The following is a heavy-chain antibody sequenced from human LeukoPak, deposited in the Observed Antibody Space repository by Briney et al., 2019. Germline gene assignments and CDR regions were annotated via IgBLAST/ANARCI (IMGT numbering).Heavy chain of an antibody. D-gene: IGHD3-9*01. Sequence: SETLSLTCTVAAGSISSYYWSWIRQPPGKGLGWIGYIYYSGSTNYNPSLKSRVTISVDTSKNQLSLKLSSVTAADTAVYYCAREGSPRGYDILTGSYAFDIWGQGTMVTVSS. CDR1: AGSISSYY. V-gene: IGHV4-59*01. CDR2: IYYSGST. J-gene: IGHJ3*02. CDR3: AREGSPRGYDILTGSYAFDI.